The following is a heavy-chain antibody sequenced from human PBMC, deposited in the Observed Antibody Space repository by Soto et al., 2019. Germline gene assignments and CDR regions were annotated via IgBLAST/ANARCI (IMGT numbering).Heavy chain of an antibody. CDR1: GGTFSNYA. J-gene: IGHJ4*02. Sequence: SVKVSCKASGGTFSNYAVSWVRQAPGQGLEWMGTTVPLFNTVNYAQKFQGRVTITADESTTTAYMELSSLRSEDAALYFCAMGGYDSSGNYFDHWGQGTPVTVSS. CDR2: TVPLFNTV. V-gene: IGHV1-69*13. CDR3: AMGGYDSSGNYFDH. D-gene: IGHD3-22*01.